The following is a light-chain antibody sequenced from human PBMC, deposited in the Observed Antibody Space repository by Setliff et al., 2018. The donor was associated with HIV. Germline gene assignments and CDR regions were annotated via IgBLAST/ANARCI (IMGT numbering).Light chain of an antibody. V-gene: IGLV1-44*01. CDR3: AAWDGSLNAYL. Sequence: QSALTQPPSASGTPGRSITISCSGSISNIGSNTVNWYQQLPGTAPKILMYGVDQRPSGVPDRFSASKSGTSASLAIRGLQSEDEADYYCAAWDGSLNAYLFGTGTKVTVL. J-gene: IGLJ1*01. CDR1: ISNIGSNT. CDR2: GVD.